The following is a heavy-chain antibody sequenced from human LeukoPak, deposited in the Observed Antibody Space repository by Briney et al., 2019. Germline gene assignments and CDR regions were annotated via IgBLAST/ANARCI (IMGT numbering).Heavy chain of an antibody. V-gene: IGHV3-23*01. J-gene: IGHJ4*02. CDR3: ARTYYDFWSGYFLDY. Sequence: PGGSLRLSCAASGFTFSSYAMSWVRQAPGKGLEWVSAISGSGGSTYYADSVKGRFTISRDNAKNSLYLQMNSLRAEDTAVYYCARTYYDFWSGYFLDYWGQGTLVTVSS. CDR1: GFTFSSYA. D-gene: IGHD3-3*01. CDR2: ISGSGGST.